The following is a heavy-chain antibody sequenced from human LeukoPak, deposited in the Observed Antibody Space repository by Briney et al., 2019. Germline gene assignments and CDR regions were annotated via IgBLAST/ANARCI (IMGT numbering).Heavy chain of an antibody. CDR2: ITSSGGST. Sequence: QPGGSLRLSCSASGFTFSYYAMHWVRQAPGKGLEYVSGITSSGGSTYYTDSVKGRFTISRDSSNNTLYLQMSSLRAEDTAVYYCVKGDYSGYTFPAFDYWGQGTLVSVSS. D-gene: IGHD5-12*01. CDR3: VKGDYSGYTFPAFDY. CDR1: GFTFSYYA. V-gene: IGHV3-64D*06. J-gene: IGHJ4*02.